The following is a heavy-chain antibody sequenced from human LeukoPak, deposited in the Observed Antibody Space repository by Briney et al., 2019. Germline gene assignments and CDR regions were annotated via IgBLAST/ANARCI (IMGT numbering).Heavy chain of an antibody. CDR1: GFTFSSYG. D-gene: IGHD6-6*01. J-gene: IGHJ6*02. Sequence: PGRSLRLSCAASGFTFSSYGMHWVRQAPGKGLEWVAVISYDGSNKYYADSVKGRFTISRDNSKNTLYLQMNSPRAEDTAVYYCAKDSYSSSSGYYYYGMDVWGQGTTVTVSS. CDR2: ISYDGSNK. CDR3: AKDSYSSSSGYYYYGMDV. V-gene: IGHV3-30*18.